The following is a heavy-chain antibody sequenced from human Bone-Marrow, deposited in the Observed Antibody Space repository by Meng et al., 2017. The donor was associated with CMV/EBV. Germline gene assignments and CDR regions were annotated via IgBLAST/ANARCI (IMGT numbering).Heavy chain of an antibody. V-gene: IGHV1-46*01. CDR3: AGERGYCSSINCFKEGMDV. CDR1: GYTFISYY. CDR2: INPTSGST. J-gene: IGHJ6*02. Sequence: ASVKVSCKASGYTFISYYMYWVRQAPGQGLEWMGIINPTSGSTTYAQKFRGRTTMTRDTSTSTAYMELRSLRSDDTATYYCAGERGYCSSINCFKEGMDVWGQGSTVTVSS. D-gene: IGHD2-2*01.